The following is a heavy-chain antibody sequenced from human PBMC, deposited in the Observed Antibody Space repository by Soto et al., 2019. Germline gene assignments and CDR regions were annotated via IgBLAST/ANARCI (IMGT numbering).Heavy chain of an antibody. V-gene: IGHV3-23*01. CDR2: IRGIGGGT. D-gene: IGHD3-22*01. J-gene: IGHJ4*02. CDR3: ARTSSGVGLITLSYYFDY. CDR1: GFTFSTHA. Sequence: QSGGSLRLSCAASGFTFSTHAMNWVRQAPGKGLEWVSAIRGIGGGTFYADSVKGRFTISRDNSKNTLSLQMNSLRAEDTAVYFCARTSSGVGLITLSYYFDYWGQGTLVTVSS.